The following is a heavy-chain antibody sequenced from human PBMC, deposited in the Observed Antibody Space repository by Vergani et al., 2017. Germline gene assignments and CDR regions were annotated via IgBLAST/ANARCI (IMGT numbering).Heavy chain of an antibody. J-gene: IGHJ4*02. CDR2: IYYSGST. D-gene: IGHD3-16*01. CDR1: GSSISSSSYY. Sequence: QLQLQESGPGLVKPSETLSLTCTVSGSSISSSSYYWGWIRQPPGKGLEWIGSIYYSGSTYYNPSLKSRVTISVDTSKNQSSLKLRSVTAADTAIYYCARRPLRFTRLFDYWGQGTLVTVSS. V-gene: IGHV4-39*01. CDR3: ARRPLRFTRLFDY.